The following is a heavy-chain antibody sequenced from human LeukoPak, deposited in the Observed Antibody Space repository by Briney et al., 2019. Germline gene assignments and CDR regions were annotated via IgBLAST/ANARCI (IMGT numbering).Heavy chain of an antibody. CDR1: GFTFRSYS. J-gene: IGHJ3*02. CDR3: ARIGSSDAFDI. CDR2: ISSSRSYI. Sequence: GGSLRLSCAASGFTFRSYSMNWVRQAPGKGLEWVSSISSSRSYIYYADSVKGRFTISRDNAKNSLFLQMNSLRAEDTAVLYCARIGSSDAFDIWGQGTVVTVSS. V-gene: IGHV3-21*01. D-gene: IGHD3-10*01.